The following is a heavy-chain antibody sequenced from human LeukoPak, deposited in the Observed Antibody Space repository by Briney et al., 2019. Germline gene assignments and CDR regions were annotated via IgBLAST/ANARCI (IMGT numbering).Heavy chain of an antibody. CDR2: ISAYNGNT. J-gene: IGHJ5*02. D-gene: IGHD4-17*01. CDR1: GYTFTSYG. V-gene: IGHV1-18*01. CDR3: ARDGTTVTTGDWFDP. Sequence: ASVKVSCKASGYTFTSYGISWVRQAPGQGLEWMGWISAYNGNTNYAQKLQGRVTMTTDTSTSTAYMELRSLRSDDTAVYYCARDGTTVTTGDWFDPWGQGTLVTVSS.